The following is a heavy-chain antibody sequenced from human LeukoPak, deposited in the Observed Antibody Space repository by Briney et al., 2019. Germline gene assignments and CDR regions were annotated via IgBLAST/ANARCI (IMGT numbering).Heavy chain of an antibody. V-gene: IGHV4-34*01. Sequence: PSETLSLTCAVYGGSFSGYYWSWIRQPPGKGLEWIGEINHSGSTNYNPSLKSRVTISVDTSKNQFSLKLSSVTAADTAVYYCARVWGSDSNYRCFDYWGQGTLVTVSS. CDR1: GGSFSGYY. D-gene: IGHD4-11*01. J-gene: IGHJ4*02. CDR2: INHSGST. CDR3: ARVWGSDSNYRCFDY.